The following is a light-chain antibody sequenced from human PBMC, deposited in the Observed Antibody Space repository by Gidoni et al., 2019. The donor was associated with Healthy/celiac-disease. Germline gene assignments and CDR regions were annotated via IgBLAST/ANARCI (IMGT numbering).Light chain of an antibody. CDR1: QSVSSN. CDR2: GAS. V-gene: IGKV3-15*01. Sequence: LSCRASQSVSSNVAWYQQKPGQAPRLLIYGASTRATGIPARFSGSGSGTEFTLTISSLQSEDFAVYYCQQYNNWPPLTFGGGTKVEIK. J-gene: IGKJ4*01. CDR3: QQYNNWPPLT.